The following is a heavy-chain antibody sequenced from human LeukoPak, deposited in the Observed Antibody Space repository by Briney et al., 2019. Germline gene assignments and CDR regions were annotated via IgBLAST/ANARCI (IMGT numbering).Heavy chain of an antibody. J-gene: IGHJ4*02. V-gene: IGHV3-23*01. Sequence: GGSLRLSCAASGFTFSSYAMSWVRQAPGKGLEWVSVISGSGTSRDYADSVKGRFTISRDNSKNTLYLLMNSLRAEDTAVYYCAKGNHPVIAASGLFDYWGQGTLVTVSS. CDR1: GFTFSSYA. CDR2: ISGSGTSR. CDR3: AKGNHPVIAASGLFDY. D-gene: IGHD6-13*01.